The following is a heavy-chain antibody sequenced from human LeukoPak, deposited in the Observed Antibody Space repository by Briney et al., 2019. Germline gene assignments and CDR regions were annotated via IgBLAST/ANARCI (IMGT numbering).Heavy chain of an antibody. CDR3: ATPLLDLPIVGAKGIGYYYYGMDV. CDR1: GYTLTELS. CDR2: FDPEDGET. J-gene: IGHJ6*02. V-gene: IGHV1-24*01. D-gene: IGHD1-26*01. Sequence: ASVKVSCKVSGYTLTELSMHWVRQAPGKGLEWMGGFDPEDGETIYAQKFQGRVTMTEDTSIDTAYMELSSLRSEDTAVYYCATPLLDLPIVGAKGIGYYYYGMDVWGQGTTVTVSS.